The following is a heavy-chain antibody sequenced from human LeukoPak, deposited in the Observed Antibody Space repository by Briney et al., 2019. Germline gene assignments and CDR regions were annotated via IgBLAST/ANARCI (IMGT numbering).Heavy chain of an antibody. Sequence: GGSLRLSCAASGLTFSSYEMNWVRQAPGEGLEWVSYISSSGSTIFYSDSVKGRFTISRDNAKNPLYLQMNRLIGKDPAVSYCVELGITMNGGVWGKGTTVTISS. V-gene: IGHV3-48*03. D-gene: IGHD3-10*02. CDR3: VELGITMNGGV. J-gene: IGHJ6*04. CDR1: GLTFSSYE. CDR2: ISSSGSTI.